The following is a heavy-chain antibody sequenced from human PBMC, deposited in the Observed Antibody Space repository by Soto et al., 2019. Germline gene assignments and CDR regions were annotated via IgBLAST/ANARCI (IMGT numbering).Heavy chain of an antibody. CDR1: GFTLSSSV. J-gene: IGHJ4*02. CDR2: ISASGGNT. CDR3: AKGGMTTVTLFDY. Sequence: EVQLVESGGGLVKPGGSLRLSCAASGFTLSSSVMSWVRQAPGKGLEWVSSISASGGNTYSADSVKGRFTISRDSSKNTLFLQMDSLRAEDTAVYYCAKGGMTTVTLFDYWGQGTLVTVSS. D-gene: IGHD4-17*01. V-gene: IGHV3-23*04.